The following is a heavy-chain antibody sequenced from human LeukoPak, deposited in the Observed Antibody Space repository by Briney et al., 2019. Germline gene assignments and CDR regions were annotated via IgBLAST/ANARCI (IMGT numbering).Heavy chain of an antibody. Sequence: GGSLRLSCAASGFTFSSHSMNWVRQAPGKGLEWVSSISSSSSYIYYADSVKGRFTISRDNAKNSLYLQMNSLRAEDTAVYYCANYCSSTSCYPPEDGWFDPWGQGTLVTVSS. D-gene: IGHD2-2*01. CDR1: GFTFSSHS. V-gene: IGHV3-21*04. CDR2: ISSSSSYI. J-gene: IGHJ5*02. CDR3: ANYCSSTSCYPPEDGWFDP.